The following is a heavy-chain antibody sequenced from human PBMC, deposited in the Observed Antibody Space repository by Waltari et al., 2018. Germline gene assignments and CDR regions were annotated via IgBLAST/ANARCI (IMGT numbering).Heavy chain of an antibody. Sequence: EVQLLESGGGLVQPGGSLRLSCEASGFPLGNYWVYWVRQGPGKGLMYVSGLEGDGTRTRYADSVRGRFTISRDNAKNAVYLQMTSLIDEDTALYYCARDWRNLGMDVWGQGTTVTVSS. CDR1: GFPLGNYW. D-gene: IGHD3-3*01. V-gene: IGHV3-74*01. CDR2: LEGDGTRT. J-gene: IGHJ6*02. CDR3: ARDWRNLGMDV.